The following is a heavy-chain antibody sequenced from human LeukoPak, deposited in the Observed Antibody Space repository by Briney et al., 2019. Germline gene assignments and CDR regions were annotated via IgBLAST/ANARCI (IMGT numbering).Heavy chain of an antibody. V-gene: IGHV4-31*03. Sequence: SETLCLTCTVSGVSISSGAYCWSCIRPHPGKGLEWIVYIYYSGTTYHNPSLNSRLTISVDTSKNQFSLKLSSVTAADTAVYYCARMTRNYYDSSGYLTPFDYWGQGTLVTVSS. CDR2: IYYSGTT. D-gene: IGHD3-22*01. CDR3: ARMTRNYYDSSGYLTPFDY. J-gene: IGHJ4*02. CDR1: GVSISSGAYC.